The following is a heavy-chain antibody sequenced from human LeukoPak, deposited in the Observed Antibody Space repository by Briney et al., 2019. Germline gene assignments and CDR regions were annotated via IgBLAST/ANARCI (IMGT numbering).Heavy chain of an antibody. V-gene: IGHV6-1*01. CDR3: ARGYGYYFDY. J-gene: IGHJ4*02. CDR2: TYYRSKWYT. CDR1: GGSVSSNSAA. D-gene: IGHD5-18*01. Sequence: SQTLSLTCAISGGSVSSNSAAWNWIRHSPLRPLEWLGRTYYRSKWYTDYAVSVKSRITINPDTSKNQFSLQLNSVTPEDTAVYYCARGYGYYFDYWGQGTLVTVSS.